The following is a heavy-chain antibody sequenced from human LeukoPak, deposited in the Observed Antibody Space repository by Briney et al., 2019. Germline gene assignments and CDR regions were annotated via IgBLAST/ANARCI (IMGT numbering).Heavy chain of an antibody. V-gene: IGHV3-48*04. Sequence: GGSLRLSCVASGFTFSSYNMNWVRQTPGKGLEWVSYIVGSGSTIYYADSVKGRFTISRDNAKNSLYLQMSSLRAEDTAVYYCARDRGSDWPLYYGLDVWGQGTTVTVSS. CDR1: GFTFSSYN. CDR3: ARDRGSDWPLYYGLDV. D-gene: IGHD3-9*01. CDR2: IVGSGSTI. J-gene: IGHJ6*02.